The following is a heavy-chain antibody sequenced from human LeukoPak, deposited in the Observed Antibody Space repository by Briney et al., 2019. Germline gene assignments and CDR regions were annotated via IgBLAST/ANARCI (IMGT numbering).Heavy chain of an antibody. J-gene: IGHJ6*04. CDR2: INHSGST. D-gene: IGHD3-10*01. V-gene: IGHV4-34*01. CDR3: ARDPARPRNYYGSGSFVYYGMDV. Sequence: SETLSLTCAVYGGSFSGYYWSWIRQPPGKGLEWIEEINHSGSTNYNPSLKSRVTISVDTSKNQFSLKLSSVTAADTAVYYCARDPARPRNYYGSGSFVYYGMDVWGKGTTVTVSS. CDR1: GGSFSGYY.